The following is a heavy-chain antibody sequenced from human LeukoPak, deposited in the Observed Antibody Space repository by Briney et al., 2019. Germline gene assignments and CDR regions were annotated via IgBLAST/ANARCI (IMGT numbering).Heavy chain of an antibody. J-gene: IGHJ4*02. CDR3: ARRRDLYSGSYYPFDY. CDR1: GYSFTNNW. V-gene: IGHV5-51*01. D-gene: IGHD1-26*01. Sequence: GESLKISCKGSGYSFTNNWIGWVRQMPGKGLKWMGIIYPGDSDARYSPSFQGQVTISADKSISTAYLQWSSLKASDTATYYCARRRDLYSGSYYPFDYWGQGTLVTVSS. CDR2: IYPGDSDA.